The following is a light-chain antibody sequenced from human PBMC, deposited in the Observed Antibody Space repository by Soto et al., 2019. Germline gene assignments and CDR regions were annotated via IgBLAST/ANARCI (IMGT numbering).Light chain of an antibody. CDR1: QSVSTY. CDR3: QQRSNWPPLT. V-gene: IGKV3-11*01. J-gene: IGKJ4*01. CDR2: DAS. Sequence: EIVLTQSPVTLSLSPGERATLSCRASQSVSTYLAWYQQKPGQAPRLLIYDASNRATGIPTRFSGSGSGTDFTLTISNLEPEDFAVYYCQQRSNWPPLTFGGGTKVEIK.